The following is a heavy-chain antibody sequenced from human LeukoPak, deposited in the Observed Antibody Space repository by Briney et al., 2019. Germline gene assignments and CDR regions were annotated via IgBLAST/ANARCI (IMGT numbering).Heavy chain of an antibody. J-gene: IGHJ3*02. D-gene: IGHD3-3*01. CDR2: IYYSGST. CDR3: ARVGFGVIIPPYAFDI. V-gene: IGHV4-30-4*08. Sequence: PSETLSLTCTVSGGSISCGDYYWSWIRQPRGKGLEWIGYIYYSGSTYYNPSLKSRITISVDTSKNQFSLKLTSVTAADTAVYYCARVGFGVIIPPYAFDIWGQGTMVTVSS. CDR1: GGSISCGDYY.